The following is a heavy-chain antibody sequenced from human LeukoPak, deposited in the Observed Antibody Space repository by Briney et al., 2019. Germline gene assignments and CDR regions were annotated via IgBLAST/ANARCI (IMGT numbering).Heavy chain of an antibody. CDR3: AKACVSSCSVNWFDP. V-gene: IGHV3-23*01. CDR1: GFTFSSYA. D-gene: IGHD2-2*01. Sequence: GGSLRHSCAASGFTFSSYAMSWVRQAPGKGLEWVSAISGSGGNTYYADSVKGRFAISRDNSKNTLYLQMNSLRAEDTAVYYCAKACVSSCSVNWFDPWAREPWTPSPQ. J-gene: IGHJ5*02. CDR2: ISGSGGNT.